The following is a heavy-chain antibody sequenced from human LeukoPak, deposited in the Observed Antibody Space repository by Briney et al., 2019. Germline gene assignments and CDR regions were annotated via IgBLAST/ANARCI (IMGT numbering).Heavy chain of an antibody. CDR3: ARVVPPTDYGSGSYFWDPYYFDY. V-gene: IGHV3-7*03. J-gene: IGHJ4*02. CDR2: IKQDGSDK. CDR1: GFTFSSYW. Sequence: GGSLRLSCAASGFTFSSYWMNWVRQAPGKGLEWVANIKQDGSDKYYVDSVKGRFTISRDNAKISLYLQINSLRAEDTAVYYCARVVPPTDYGSGSYFWDPYYFDYWGQGTLVTVSS. D-gene: IGHD3-10*01.